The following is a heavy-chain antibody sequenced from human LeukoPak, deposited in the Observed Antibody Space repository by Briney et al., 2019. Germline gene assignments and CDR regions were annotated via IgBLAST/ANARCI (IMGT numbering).Heavy chain of an antibody. D-gene: IGHD2-15*01. Sequence: ASVKVSCKASGYTFTGYYMHWVRQAPGQGLEWMGWINPNSGCTNYAQKFQGRVTMTRDTSISTAYMELSRLRSDDTAVYYCARGSGGSWDYFDYWGQGTLVTVSS. CDR2: INPNSGCT. V-gene: IGHV1-2*02. CDR3: ARGSGGSWDYFDY. CDR1: GYTFTGYY. J-gene: IGHJ4*02.